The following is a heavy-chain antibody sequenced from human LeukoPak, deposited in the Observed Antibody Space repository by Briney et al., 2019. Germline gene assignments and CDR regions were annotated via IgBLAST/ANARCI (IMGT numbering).Heavy chain of an antibody. CDR1: GGSVSSGSYY. J-gene: IGHJ4*02. CDR3: ASPAGLL. D-gene: IGHD2-2*01. Sequence: PSETLSLTCTVSGGSVSSGSYYWSWIRQPPGKGLEWIGEINHSGSTNYNPSLKSRVTISVDTSKNQFSLKLSSVTAADTAVYYCASPAGLLWGQGTLVTVSS. V-gene: IGHV4-39*07. CDR2: INHSGST.